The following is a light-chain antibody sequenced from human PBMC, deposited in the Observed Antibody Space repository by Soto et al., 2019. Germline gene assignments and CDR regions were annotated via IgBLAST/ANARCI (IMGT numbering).Light chain of an antibody. V-gene: IGKV1-5*03. J-gene: IGKJ5*01. CDR2: KAS. Sequence: DIPWTQSPSTLSASVRDGVSLACRASQSISSWLAWYQQKPGKAPKLLISKASSLERGVPSRFSGSGSGTEFTLTITSLQPDDFATYYCQHYNNYFITFGQGTRLEIK. CDR1: QSISSW. CDR3: QHYNNYFIT.